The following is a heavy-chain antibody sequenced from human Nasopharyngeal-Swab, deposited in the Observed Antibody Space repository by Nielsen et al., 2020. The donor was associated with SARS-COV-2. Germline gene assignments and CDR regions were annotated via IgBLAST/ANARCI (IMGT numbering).Heavy chain of an antibody. V-gene: IGHV4-4*02. CDR2: TSPDGGT. CDR3: ASSSSEKRGHDS. J-gene: IGHJ4*02. Sequence: SETLSLTCTVSGRSISGSDWWSWVRQPPGKGLEWIGETSPDGGTNYNPSLKSRVVVPVDRSKNQFSLRLNSVTAADTAVYYCASSSSEKRGHDSWGQGTLVTVSS. CDR1: GRSISGSDW. D-gene: IGHD3-16*01.